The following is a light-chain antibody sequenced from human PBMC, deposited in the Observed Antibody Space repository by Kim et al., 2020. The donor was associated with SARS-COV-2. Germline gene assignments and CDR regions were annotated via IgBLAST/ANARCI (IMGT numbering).Light chain of an antibody. CDR2: DHS. CDR1: NTGSKS. CDR3: QVWNNPSGHVL. J-gene: IGLJ3*02. V-gene: IGLV3-21*03. Sequence: ATENTATITCMGDNTGSKSVHLYQPQPGQAPLLVFYDHSDRPSGIPERSSGSNAGNTATLIISRVELGDEADYYCQVWNNPSGHVLFGGGTQLTVL.